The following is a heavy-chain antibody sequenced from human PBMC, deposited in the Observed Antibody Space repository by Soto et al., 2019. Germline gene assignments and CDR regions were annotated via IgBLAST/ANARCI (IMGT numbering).Heavy chain of an antibody. J-gene: IGHJ4*02. CDR1: GFSLSSSGVG. CDR2: IYWADDK. V-gene: IGHV2-5*02. D-gene: IGHD2-15*01. CDR3: ARLVVAGITYYLYS. Sequence: QITLKESGPTLVKPTQTLTLTCTFSGFSLSSSGVGVGWIRQPPGKALEWLTFIYWADDKRYSPSLKSRLPITKDASKSQVVLTLTNMDPVDTATYYSARLVVAGITYYLYSWGPGHLLTVAS.